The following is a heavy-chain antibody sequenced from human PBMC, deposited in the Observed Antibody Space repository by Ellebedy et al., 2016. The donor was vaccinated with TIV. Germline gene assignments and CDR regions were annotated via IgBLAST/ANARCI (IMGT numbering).Heavy chain of an antibody. CDR2: IKQDGSEK. CDR3: ARDPSLYFDY. Sequence: GESLKISCAASGFTFSSYWMSWVRQAPGKGLEWVANIKQDGSEKYYVDSVKGRFTISRDNAKNSLYLQMNSLRAEDTAVYYCARDPSLYFDYWGQGTLVTVSS. D-gene: IGHD6-6*01. J-gene: IGHJ4*02. V-gene: IGHV3-7*03. CDR1: GFTFSSYW.